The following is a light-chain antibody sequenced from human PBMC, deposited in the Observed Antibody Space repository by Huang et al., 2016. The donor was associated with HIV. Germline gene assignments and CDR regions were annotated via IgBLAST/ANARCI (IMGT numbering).Light chain of an antibody. Sequence: EVVMTQSPVTLSVSPGERVTLSCRASQSVNNKLAWFQQKPGQAPRLLIHDASIRATGSPDRFSGSGSGTEFTLTISSLQSEDFAVYYCQQYNNWPPWTFGQGTKVEIK. CDR2: DAS. J-gene: IGKJ1*01. V-gene: IGKV3-15*01. CDR3: QQYNNWPPWT. CDR1: QSVNNK.